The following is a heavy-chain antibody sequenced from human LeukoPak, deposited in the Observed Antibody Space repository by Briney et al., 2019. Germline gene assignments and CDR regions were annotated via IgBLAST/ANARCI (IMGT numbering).Heavy chain of an antibody. D-gene: IGHD5-12*01. J-gene: IGHJ6*03. CDR2: ISYDGSNK. Sequence: PGGSLRLSCAASGFSFSGSYMSWIRQAPGKGLEWVAVISYDGSNKYYADSVKGRFTISRDNSKNTLYLQMNSLRAEDTAVYYCAKDSTDIVATTGYYYYYYMDVWGKGTTVTVSS. V-gene: IGHV3-30*18. CDR3: AKDSTDIVATTGYYYYYYMDV. CDR1: GFSFSGSY.